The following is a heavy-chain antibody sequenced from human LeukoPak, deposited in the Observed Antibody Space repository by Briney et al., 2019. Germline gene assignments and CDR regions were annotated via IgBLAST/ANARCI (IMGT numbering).Heavy chain of an antibody. CDR3: AKSLSSGSYGPNWFDP. CDR2: ISWNSGSI. CDR1: GFTFDDYA. J-gene: IGHJ5*02. D-gene: IGHD3-10*01. V-gene: IGHV3-9*01. Sequence: PGGSLRLSCAASGFTFDDYAMHWFRQAPGKGLEWVSGISWNSGSIGYADSVKGRFTISRDNAKNSLYLQMNSLRAEDTALYYCAKSLSSGSYGPNWFDPWGQGTLVTVSS.